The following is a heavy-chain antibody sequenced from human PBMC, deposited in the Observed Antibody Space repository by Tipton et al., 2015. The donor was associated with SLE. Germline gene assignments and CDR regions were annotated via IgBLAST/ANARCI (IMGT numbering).Heavy chain of an antibody. CDR2: ISSSSSTI. CDR3: ARGLSKKAGYSSGWCLDY. V-gene: IGHV3-48*01. CDR1: GFTFSSYS. J-gene: IGHJ4*02. D-gene: IGHD6-19*01. Sequence: SLRLSCAASGFTFSSYSMNWVRQAPGKGLEWVSYISSSSSTIYYADSVKGRFTISRDNAKNSLYLQMNSLRAEDTAVYYCARGLSKKAGYSSGWCLDYWGQGTLVTVSS.